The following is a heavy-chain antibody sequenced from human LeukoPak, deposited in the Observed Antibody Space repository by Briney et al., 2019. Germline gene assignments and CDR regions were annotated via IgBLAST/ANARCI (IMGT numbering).Heavy chain of an antibody. J-gene: IGHJ4*02. CDR3: AIRVGSSWFYHGGFDY. CDR2: IIPIFGTA. D-gene: IGHD6-13*01. V-gene: IGHV1-69*05. CDR1: GGTFSSYA. Sequence: ASVKVSCKASGGTFSSYAISWVRQAPGQGLEWMGGIIPIFGTANYAQKFQGRVTITTDESTSTAYMELSSLRSEDTAVYYCAIRVGSSWFYHGGFDYWGQGTLVTVSS.